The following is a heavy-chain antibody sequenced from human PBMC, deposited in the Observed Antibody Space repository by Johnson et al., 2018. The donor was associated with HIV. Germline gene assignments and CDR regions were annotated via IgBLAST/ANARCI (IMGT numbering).Heavy chain of an antibody. CDR1: GFTFGSYG. V-gene: IGHV3-30*03. D-gene: IGHD4-23*01. CDR3: ARDHLRWAFDI. CDR2: ISYDGSNK. Sequence: QVQLVESGGGVVQPGRSLRLSCAASGFTFGSYGIHWVRQAPGKGLEWVAVISYDGSNKYYADSVKGRFTISRDNSKNTLYLQMNSLRAEDTAVYYCARDHLRWAFDIWGQGTMVTVSS. J-gene: IGHJ3*02.